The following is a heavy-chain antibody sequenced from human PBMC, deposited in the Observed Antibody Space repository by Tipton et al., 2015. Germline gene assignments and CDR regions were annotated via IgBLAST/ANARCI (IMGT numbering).Heavy chain of an antibody. V-gene: IGHV3-33*01. CDR3: ARQAGPFDS. CDR1: GFTFSSFV. D-gene: IGHD6-19*01. J-gene: IGHJ4*02. Sequence: SLRLSCEASGFTFSSFVMHWVRRAPGKGLEWVAGIYLKGRKLYYADSVKGRFTISRDDSKNTLYLQMNGLSGEDTAIYYCARQAGPFDSWGQGTLVTVSS. CDR2: IYLKGRKL.